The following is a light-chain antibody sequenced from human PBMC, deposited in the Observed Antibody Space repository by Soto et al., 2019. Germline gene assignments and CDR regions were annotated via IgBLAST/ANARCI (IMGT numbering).Light chain of an antibody. CDR2: EVS. CDR1: SSDVGSYNL. V-gene: IGLV2-23*02. Sequence: QSALTQPASVSGSPGQSITIPCTGTSSDVGSYNLVSWYQQHPGKAPKLMIYEVSKRPSGVSNRFSGSKSGNTASLTISGLQAEDEADYYCCSYAGSSTLQVFGTGTKLTVL. J-gene: IGLJ1*01. CDR3: CSYAGSSTLQV.